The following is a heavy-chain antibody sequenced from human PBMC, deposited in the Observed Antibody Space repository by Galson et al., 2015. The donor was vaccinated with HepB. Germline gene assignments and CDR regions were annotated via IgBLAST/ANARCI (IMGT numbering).Heavy chain of an antibody. V-gene: IGHV3-64D*06. J-gene: IGHJ4*02. CDR1: GFTFSSYA. CDR3: VKESVGSGMGGGFDY. Sequence: SLRLSCAASGFTFSSYAMHWVRQAPGKGLEYVSAISSNGGSTYYADSVKGRFTISRDNSKNTLYLQMSSLRAEDTAVYYCVKESVGSGMGGGFDYWGQGTLVTVSS. D-gene: IGHD3-10*01. CDR2: ISSNGGST.